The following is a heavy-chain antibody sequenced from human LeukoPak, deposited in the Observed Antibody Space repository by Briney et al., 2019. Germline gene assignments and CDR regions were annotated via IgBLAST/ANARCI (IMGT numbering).Heavy chain of an antibody. Sequence: GESLKISCKGSGYSFTSYWIGWVRQMPGKGLEWMGIIYPGNSDTRYSPSFQGQVTISADKSISTAYLQWSSLKASDTAMYYCARFLVRGVIIAYFDYWGQGTLVTVSS. J-gene: IGHJ4*02. CDR3: ARFLVRGVIIAYFDY. CDR2: IYPGNSDT. D-gene: IGHD3-10*01. CDR1: GYSFTSYW. V-gene: IGHV5-51*01.